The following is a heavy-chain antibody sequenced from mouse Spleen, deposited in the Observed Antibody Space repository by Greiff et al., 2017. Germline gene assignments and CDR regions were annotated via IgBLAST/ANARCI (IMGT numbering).Heavy chain of an antibody. D-gene: IGHD1-1*01. CDR1: GFTFSSYG. CDR2: ISSGGSYT. J-gene: IGHJ3*01. V-gene: IGHV5-6*01. Sequence: EVKLMESGGDLVKPGGSLKLSCAASGFTFSSYGMSWVRQTPDKRLEWVATISSGGSYTYYPDSVKGRFTISRDNAKNTLYLQMSSLKSEDTAMYYCARQDRGITTVVAPFAYWGQGTLVTVSA. CDR3: ARQDRGITTVVAPFAY.